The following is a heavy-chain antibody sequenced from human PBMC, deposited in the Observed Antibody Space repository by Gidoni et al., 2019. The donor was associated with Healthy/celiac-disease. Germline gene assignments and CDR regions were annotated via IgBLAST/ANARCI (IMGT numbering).Heavy chain of an antibody. Sequence: QVQLQESGPGRGKPSGTLSLTWAVSGGPNRSSNWWSWVRQPPGKGLEWIGEIYHSGSTNYHPSLQSRVTISVDKSKTQFSLKLSSVTAADTAVYYCARDRPSGEKAPGYGMDVWGQGTTVTVSS. D-gene: IGHD7-27*01. J-gene: IGHJ6*02. CDR2: IYHSGST. V-gene: IGHV4-4*02. CDR1: GGPNRSSNW. CDR3: ARDRPSGEKAPGYGMDV.